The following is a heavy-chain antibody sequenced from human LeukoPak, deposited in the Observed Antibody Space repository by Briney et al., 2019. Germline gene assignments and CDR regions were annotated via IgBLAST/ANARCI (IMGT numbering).Heavy chain of an antibody. CDR2: IYDSGST. V-gene: IGHV4-59*08. D-gene: IGHD1-26*01. CDR3: ARHGTSGIYRRPFDI. Sequence: SETLSLTCTVSGGSMSSYYWSWIRQPPGKGLEWIGYIYDSGSTNYNPSLKSRVTISVDTSNNQFSLKLNSVTAADTAVDYCARHGTSGIYRRPFDIWGQGTMVTVSS. J-gene: IGHJ3*02. CDR1: GGSMSSYY.